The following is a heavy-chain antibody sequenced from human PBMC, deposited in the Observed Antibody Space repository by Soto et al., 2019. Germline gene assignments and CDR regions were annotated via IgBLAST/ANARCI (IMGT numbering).Heavy chain of an antibody. Sequence: GGSLRLSCAASGFTFSDYWMSWVRQTPEKGLEWVANINQDENEKYHVDSVKGRFTISRDNAKNSLFLQMDRLRVEDTGVYYCARAGSPHSVDYWGQGTLVTVSS. V-gene: IGHV3-7*01. CDR2: INQDENEK. J-gene: IGHJ4*02. CDR3: ARAGSPHSVDY. CDR1: GFTFSDYW. D-gene: IGHD3-10*01.